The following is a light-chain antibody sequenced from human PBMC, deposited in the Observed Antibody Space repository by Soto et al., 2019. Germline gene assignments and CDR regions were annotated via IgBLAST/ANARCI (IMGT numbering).Light chain of an antibody. CDR1: ETVATN. V-gene: IGKV3-15*01. CDR2: GAS. CDR3: QQHFEWPPMT. Sequence: VMPQSPATLSVSPGESATLSGWASETVATNLAWYQQKPGQAPRLLISGASTRAAGISDRFRGSGSGTEFTLTISSLRSEDSAIYYCQQHFEWPPMTFGQGTKVDIK. J-gene: IGKJ1*01.